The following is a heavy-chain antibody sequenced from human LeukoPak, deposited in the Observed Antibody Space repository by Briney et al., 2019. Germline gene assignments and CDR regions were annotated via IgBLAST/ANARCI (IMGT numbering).Heavy chain of an antibody. J-gene: IGHJ3*02. V-gene: IGHV3-30*03. CDR3: ARDGKDYGDYVGAFDI. Sequence: GGSLRLSCAASGFTFSSYGMHWVRQAPGKGLEWVAVISYDGSNKYYADSVKSRFTISRDNSKNTLYLQMNSLRAEDTAVYYCARDGKDYGDYVGAFDIWGQGTMVTVSS. CDR1: GFTFSSYG. CDR2: ISYDGSNK. D-gene: IGHD4-17*01.